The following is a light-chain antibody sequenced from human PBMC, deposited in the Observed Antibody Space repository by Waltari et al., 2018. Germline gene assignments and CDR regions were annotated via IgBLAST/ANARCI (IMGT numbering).Light chain of an antibody. Sequence: DIVMTQSPDSLAVSLGERATINCKSSPSVLYSSNNKNYLAWYQQKPGQPPKLLIYWASTRESGVPDRFSVSVSGTDFTLTISSLQAEDVAVYYCQHYYSPPWTFGQGTKVEIK. V-gene: IGKV4-1*01. CDR3: QHYYSPPWT. J-gene: IGKJ1*01. CDR1: PSVLYSSNNKNY. CDR2: WAS.